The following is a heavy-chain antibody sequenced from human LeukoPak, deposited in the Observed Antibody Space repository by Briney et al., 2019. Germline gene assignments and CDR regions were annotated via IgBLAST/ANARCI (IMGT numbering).Heavy chain of an antibody. Sequence: GGSLRLSCAASGFTFSSYSMNWVRQAPGKGLEWVSSISSSSSYIYYADSVKGRFTISRDNAKNSLYLQMNSLRAEDTAVYYCARDGLVWFRELYYSDYWGQETLVTVSS. CDR1: GFTFSSYS. V-gene: IGHV3-21*01. CDR3: ARDGLVWFRELYYSDY. D-gene: IGHD3-10*01. J-gene: IGHJ4*02. CDR2: ISSSSSYI.